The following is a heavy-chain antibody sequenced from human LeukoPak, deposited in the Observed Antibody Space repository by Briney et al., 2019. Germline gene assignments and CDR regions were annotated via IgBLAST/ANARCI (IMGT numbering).Heavy chain of an antibody. CDR2: IYYSGST. CDR3: ARASWNWWFDP. V-gene: IGHV4-30-4*08. Sequence: SQTLSLTCTVSCGPISSGDYYWSWIRQPPGKGLEWIGYIYYSGSTYYNPSLKSRVTISVDTSKNQFSLKLSSVTAADTAVYYCARASWNWWFDPWGQGTLVTVSS. D-gene: IGHD1-7*01. J-gene: IGHJ5*02. CDR1: CGPISSGDYY.